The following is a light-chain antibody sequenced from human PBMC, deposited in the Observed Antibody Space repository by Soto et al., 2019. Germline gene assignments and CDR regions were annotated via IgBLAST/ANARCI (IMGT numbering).Light chain of an antibody. V-gene: IGKV1-5*03. Sequence: DIQMTQSPSTLSGSVGDRFTITCRASQSISSWLAWYQQKPGKAPKLLIYKASSLESGVPSRFSGSGSGTEFTLTISSLQPDDFATYYCQHYNSYLITFGQGTRLEIK. J-gene: IGKJ5*01. CDR3: QHYNSYLIT. CDR2: KAS. CDR1: QSISSW.